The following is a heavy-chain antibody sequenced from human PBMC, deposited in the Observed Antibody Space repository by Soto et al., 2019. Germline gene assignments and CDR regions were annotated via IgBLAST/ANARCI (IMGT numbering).Heavy chain of an antibody. CDR3: SRDRDSSGYYYVAFDI. J-gene: IGHJ3*02. Sequence: VKVSCKASGDNFSSYAIRWVRKDPRQRTAWMGGIIPIFGTANYAQKFQGRVTITADESTSTAYMELSSLRSEDTAVYYCSRDRDSSGYYYVAFDIWGQGTMVTVSS. CDR1: GDNFSSYA. V-gene: IGHV1-69*13. CDR2: IIPIFGTA. D-gene: IGHD3-22*01.